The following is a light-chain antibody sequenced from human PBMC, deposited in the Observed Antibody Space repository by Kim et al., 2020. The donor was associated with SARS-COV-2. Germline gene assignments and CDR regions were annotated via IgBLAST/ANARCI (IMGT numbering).Light chain of an antibody. Sequence: GSVGDRVIITCRASQGIANNVAWFQQKPGKAPKSLVYAASSLESGVPSRFSGSGSGTDFILTISSLQPEDYATYYCQQYAGYPRTFGQGTKVDIK. CDR1: QGIANN. V-gene: IGKV1-16*01. CDR2: AAS. J-gene: IGKJ1*01. CDR3: QQYAGYPRT.